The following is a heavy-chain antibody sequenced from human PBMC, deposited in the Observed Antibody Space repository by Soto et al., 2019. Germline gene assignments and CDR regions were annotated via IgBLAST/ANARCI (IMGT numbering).Heavy chain of an antibody. Sequence: SETLSLTCAVYGGSSSGYYWSWIRQPPGKGLEWIGEINHSGSTNYNPSLKSRVTISVDTSKNQFSLKLSSVTAADTAVYYCARGPGHSYYYYGMDVWGQGTTVTVSS. CDR1: GGSSSGYY. CDR2: INHSGST. CDR3: ARGPGHSYYYYGMDV. J-gene: IGHJ6*02. V-gene: IGHV4-34*01.